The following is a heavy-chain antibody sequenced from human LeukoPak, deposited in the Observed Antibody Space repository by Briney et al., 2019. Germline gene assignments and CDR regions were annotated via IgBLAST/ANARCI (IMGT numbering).Heavy chain of an antibody. CDR2: IKGKADGGTK. J-gene: IGHJ4*02. D-gene: IGHD3-22*01. Sequence: GGSLRLSCAASGFTFSDAWISWVRQAPGKGLEWIARIKGKADGGTKDYAAPVKGRFTVSRDDSENTLYLQMNSLKTEDTAVYYCAKDVDYYDSSGYYHYYFDYWGQGTLVTVSS. CDR3: AKDVDYYDSSGYYHYYFDY. V-gene: IGHV3-15*01. CDR1: GFTFSDAW.